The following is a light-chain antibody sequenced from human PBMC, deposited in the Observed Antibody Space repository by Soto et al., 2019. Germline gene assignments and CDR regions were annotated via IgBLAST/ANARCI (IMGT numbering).Light chain of an antibody. Sequence: QSVLTQPAPVSGSPGQSITISCTGTSSDVGGHKYVSWYQQHPGKAPKLMIYEVSRRPSGVSHRFSGSKSGDTASLTISGLQAEDEADYYCNSYTSSSTWVFGGGTKVTVL. CDR1: SSDVGGHKY. V-gene: IGLV2-14*01. CDR3: NSYTSSSTWV. J-gene: IGLJ3*02. CDR2: EVS.